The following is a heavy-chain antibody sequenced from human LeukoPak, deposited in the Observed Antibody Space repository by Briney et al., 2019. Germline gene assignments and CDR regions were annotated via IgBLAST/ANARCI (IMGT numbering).Heavy chain of an antibody. V-gene: IGHV3-48*04. J-gene: IGHJ1*01. D-gene: IGHD1-26*01. Sequence: GGSLRLSCAASGFTFSSYSMNWVRQAPGRGLEWVSYISSSYSTIFYADSVKGRFTISRDNAKNSLYLRMNSLRAEDTAVYFCARGAWSYYGYFQSWGRGTLVTVSS. CDR3: ARGAWSYYGYFQS. CDR2: ISSSYSTI. CDR1: GFTFSSYS.